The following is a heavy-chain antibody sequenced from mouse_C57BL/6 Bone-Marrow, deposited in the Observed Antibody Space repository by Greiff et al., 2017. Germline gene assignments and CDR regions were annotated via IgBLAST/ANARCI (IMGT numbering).Heavy chain of an antibody. CDR2: INPNNGGT. V-gene: IGHV1-26*01. CDR1: GYTFTDYY. D-gene: IGHD4-1*01. CDR3: ARRTGPGDYVDY. Sequence: EVLLQQSGPELVKPGASVKISCKASGYTFTDYYMNWVKQSHGKSLEWIGDINPNNGGTSYNQKFKGKATLTVDKSSSTAYMELRSLTSEDSAVYYCARRTGPGDYVDYWGQGTTLTVAS. J-gene: IGHJ2*01.